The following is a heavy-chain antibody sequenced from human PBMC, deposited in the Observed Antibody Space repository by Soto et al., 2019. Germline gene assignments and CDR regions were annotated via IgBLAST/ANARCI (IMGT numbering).Heavy chain of an antibody. D-gene: IGHD2-2*01. CDR1: GFTFSSYS. CDR2: ISSSSSYI. J-gene: IGHJ4*02. V-gene: IGHV3-21*01. CDR3: ARGDQLLSTFDY. Sequence: GGSLRLSCAASGFTFSSYSMNWVRQAPGKGLEWVSSISSSSSYIYYADSVKGRFTISRDNAKNSLYLQMNSLRAEDTVAYYCARGDQLLSTFDYWGQGTLVTVSS.